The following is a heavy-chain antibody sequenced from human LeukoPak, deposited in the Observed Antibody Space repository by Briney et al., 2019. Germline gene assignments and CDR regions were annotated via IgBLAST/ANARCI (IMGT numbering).Heavy chain of an antibody. J-gene: IGHJ4*02. V-gene: IGHV3-23*01. D-gene: IGHD3-9*01. CDR2: ITGSGGNT. CDR1: GFTFSNYA. Sequence: GGSLRLSCAASGFTFSNYAMSWVRQAPGKGLEWVSAITGSGGNTYYADTVKGRFTISRDNSKNTLYLQMNSLRAEDTAVYYCAKWGDYDVLTGYYVSDYWGQGTLVTVSS. CDR3: AKWGDYDVLTGYYVSDY.